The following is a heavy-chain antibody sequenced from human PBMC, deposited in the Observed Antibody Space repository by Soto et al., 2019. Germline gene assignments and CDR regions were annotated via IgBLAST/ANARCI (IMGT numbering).Heavy chain of an antibody. CDR3: ARADYEILTGSYAMDV. D-gene: IGHD3-9*01. CDR1: DDFISSYY. CDR2: VSTSGAT. V-gene: IGHV4-4*07. Sequence: QVQLQESGPRLVKPSETLSLTCTVSDDFISSYYWNWIRQPAGKGLEWIGRVSTSGATNYNHSLESRVTMSVDTSKKQFSLKPTSVSAADTAVYFCARADYEILTGSYAMDVWGQGTTVTVSS. J-gene: IGHJ6*02.